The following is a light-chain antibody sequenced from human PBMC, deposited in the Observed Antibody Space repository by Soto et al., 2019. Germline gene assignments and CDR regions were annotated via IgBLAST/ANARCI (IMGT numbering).Light chain of an antibody. J-gene: IGLJ3*02. V-gene: IGLV2-23*02. CDR3: CASAGRSTFLV. CDR2: EVN. Sequence: QSALTQPASVSGSPGQSITISCSGTTSDVGGYDVVSWYQQHPGKAPNLMIFEVNQRPSGVSDRFSGSKSGNTASLTISGLHAGDDADYYCCASAGRSTFLVFGGGTKLTVL. CDR1: TSDVGGYDV.